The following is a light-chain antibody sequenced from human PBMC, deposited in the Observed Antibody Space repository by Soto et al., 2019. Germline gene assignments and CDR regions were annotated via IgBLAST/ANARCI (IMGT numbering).Light chain of an antibody. CDR3: SSYTSSSTWV. J-gene: IGLJ3*02. Sequence: QSVLTQPASVSGSPGQSITISCTGTPSDIGRYNYVSWYQQFPGKVPKLLIYEVTSRPSEVSARFSGSKSGSTASLTISGLQAEDEADYYCSSYTSSSTWVFGGGTKLTVL. CDR1: PSDIGRYNY. CDR2: EVT. V-gene: IGLV2-14*01.